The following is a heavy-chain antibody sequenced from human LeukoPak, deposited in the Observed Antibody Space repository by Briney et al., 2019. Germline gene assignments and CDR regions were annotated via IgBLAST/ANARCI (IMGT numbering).Heavy chain of an antibody. Sequence: GGSLRLSCAASGFTFSSYTMSWVRQAPGKGLEWVSTITTSDGNTYYADSVKGRFTVSRDNSKNTLFLQMNSLRAEDTALYHCAKDIIPEPSAAKDWGRGTLVTVSS. V-gene: IGHV3-23*01. J-gene: IGHJ4*02. D-gene: IGHD1-14*01. CDR1: GFTFSSYT. CDR2: ITTSDGNT. CDR3: AKDIIPEPSAAKD.